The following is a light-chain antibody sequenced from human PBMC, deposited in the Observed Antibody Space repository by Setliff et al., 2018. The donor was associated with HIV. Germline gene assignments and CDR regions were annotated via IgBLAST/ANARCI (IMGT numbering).Light chain of an antibody. Sequence: QTVVTQEPAFSVSPGGTVTLTCGLTSGSVSTSNYPSWYQQTPGQAPRTLIYSTHIRSSGVPDRFSGSIVGNKAALTIAGAQADDESDYFCLLYLSSGIYVFGTGTKGTVL. CDR1: SGSVSTSNY. J-gene: IGLJ1*01. V-gene: IGLV8-61*01. CDR3: LLYLSSGIYV. CDR2: STH.